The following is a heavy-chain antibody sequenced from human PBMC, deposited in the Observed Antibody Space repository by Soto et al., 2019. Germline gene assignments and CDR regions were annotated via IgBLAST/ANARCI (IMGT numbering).Heavy chain of an antibody. CDR3: AINMSPYSGSYSRFDY. D-gene: IGHD1-26*01. CDR1: GYSFAGYW. CDR2: IDPSDSQT. V-gene: IGHV5-10-1*01. J-gene: IGHJ4*02. Sequence: GESLKISCKGSGYSFAGYWITWVRQKPGKGLEWMGRIDPSDSQTYYSPSFRGHVTISVTKSITTVFLQWSSLRASDTAMYYCAINMSPYSGSYSRFDYWGQGTLVTVSS.